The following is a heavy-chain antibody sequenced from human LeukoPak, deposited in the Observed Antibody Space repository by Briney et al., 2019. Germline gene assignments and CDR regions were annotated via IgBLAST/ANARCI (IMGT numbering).Heavy chain of an antibody. CDR1: GGSISSYY. CDR2: IYYSGST. J-gene: IGHJ6*03. D-gene: IGHD3-10*01. V-gene: IGHV4-59*01. Sequence: SSETLSLPCTVSGGSISSYYWSWIRQPPGKGLEWIGYIYYSGSTNYNPSLESRVTISVDTSKNQFSLKLSSVTAADTAVYYCARVEEGYGSGRRENYYYYYMDVWGKGTTVTISS. CDR3: ARVEEGYGSGRRENYYYYYMDV.